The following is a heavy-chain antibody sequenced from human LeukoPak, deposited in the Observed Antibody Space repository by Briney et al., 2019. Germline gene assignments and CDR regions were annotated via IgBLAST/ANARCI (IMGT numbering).Heavy chain of an antibody. CDR2: IYHSGST. J-gene: IGHJ4*02. CDR1: ASSISSGYY. V-gene: IGHV4-38-2*02. D-gene: IGHD2-21*01. Sequence: PSQSLSPTRTLFASSISSGYYGGWIRQPPGKGLGWIGSIYHSGSTYNNPSLKIRATISVDATKNHLSLRLSSLPPADPPVYCCARFSRIVVESDLWGQGTLVRVS. CDR3: ARFSRIVVESDL.